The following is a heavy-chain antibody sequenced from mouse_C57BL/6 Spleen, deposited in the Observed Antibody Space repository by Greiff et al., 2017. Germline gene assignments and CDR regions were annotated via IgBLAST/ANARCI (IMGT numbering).Heavy chain of an antibody. V-gene: IGHV1-75*01. CDR2: IFPGSGST. CDR1: GYTFTDYY. J-gene: IGHJ1*03. Sequence: VKLMESGPELVKPGASVKISCKASGYTFTDYYINWVKQRPGQGLEWIGWIFPGSGSTYYNEKFKGKATLTVDKSSSTAYMLLSSLTSEDSAVYFCARSYYGSSYGYFDVWGTGTTVTVSS. CDR3: ARSYYGSSYGYFDV. D-gene: IGHD1-1*01.